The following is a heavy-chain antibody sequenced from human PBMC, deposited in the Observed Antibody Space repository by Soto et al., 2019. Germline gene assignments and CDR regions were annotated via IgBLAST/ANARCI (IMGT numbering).Heavy chain of an antibody. CDR3: ARPSPGSSILFGWFDP. D-gene: IGHD6-13*01. CDR1: GGSISSSSYY. CDR2: IYYSGST. J-gene: IGHJ5*02. V-gene: IGHV4-39*01. Sequence: TSETLSLTCTVSGGSISSSSYYWGWIRQPPGKGLEWIGSIYYSGSTYYNPSLKSRVTISVDTSKNQFSLKLSSVTAADTAVYYCARPSPGSSILFGWFDPWGQGTLVTVSS.